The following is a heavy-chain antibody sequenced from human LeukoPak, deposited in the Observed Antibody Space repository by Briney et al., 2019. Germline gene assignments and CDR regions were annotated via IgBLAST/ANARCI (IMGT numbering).Heavy chain of an antibody. CDR1: GYTFTRYY. CDR2: INPSGGST. D-gene: IGHD6-13*01. V-gene: IGHV1-46*04. J-gene: IGHJ4*02. Sequence: ASVKVSCKASGYTFTRYYMHWVRQAPGQGLESMGTINPSGGSTYYADSVKGRFTISRDNSKNTLYLQMNSLRAEDTAVYYCAKDSKIPQQPLDYWGQGTLVTVSS. CDR3: AKDSKIPQQPLDY.